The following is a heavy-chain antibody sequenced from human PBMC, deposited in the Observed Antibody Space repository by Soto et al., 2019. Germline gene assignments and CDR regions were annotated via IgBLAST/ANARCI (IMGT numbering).Heavy chain of an antibody. J-gene: IGHJ4*02. CDR3: ARGGETTDFDY. CDR2: IYYSGST. V-gene: IGHV4-59*01. D-gene: IGHD4-4*01. CDR1: GGSISSYY. Sequence: SETLSLTCTVSGGSISSYYWSWIRQPPGKGLEWIGYIYYSGSTNYNPSLKSRVTISVDTSKNQFSLKLSSVTAADTAVYYCARGGETTDFDYWGQGTLVTVLL.